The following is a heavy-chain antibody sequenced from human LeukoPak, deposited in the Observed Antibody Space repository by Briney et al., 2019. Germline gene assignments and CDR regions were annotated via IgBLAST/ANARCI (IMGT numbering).Heavy chain of an antibody. J-gene: IGHJ4*02. CDR2: ISSSSSTI. CDR1: GFTFSSYA. V-gene: IGHV3-48*01. D-gene: IGHD6-19*01. CDR3: ARSTQWLVDY. Sequence: GGSLRLSCAASGFTFSSYAMNWVRQAPGKGLEWVSYISSSSSTIYYADSVKGRFTISRDNAKNSLYLQMNSLRAEDTAVYYCARSTQWLVDYWGQGTLVTVSS.